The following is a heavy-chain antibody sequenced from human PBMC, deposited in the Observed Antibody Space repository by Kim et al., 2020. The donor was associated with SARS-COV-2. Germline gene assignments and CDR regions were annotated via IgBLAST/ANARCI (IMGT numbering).Heavy chain of an antibody. CDR1: GDSFSSGDYY. J-gene: IGHJ4*02. Sequence: SETLSLTCTVSGDSFSSGDYYWSWIRQHPGKGLEWIGYIYNSGTTYYNPSLKSRLTISVDTSENQSSLKLSSVTAADTAVYYCARRSGYYWVSVCWGQGTLVTVPS. V-gene: IGHV4-31*03. CDR2: IYNSGTT. CDR3: ARRSGYYWVSVC. D-gene: IGHD3-22*01.